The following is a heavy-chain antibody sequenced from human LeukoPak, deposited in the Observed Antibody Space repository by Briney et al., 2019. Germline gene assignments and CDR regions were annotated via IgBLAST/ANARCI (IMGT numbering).Heavy chain of an antibody. CDR3: ASSLGGYSYGYLGTFDY. J-gene: IGHJ4*02. CDR1: GGTFSSYA. V-gene: IGHV1-69*13. D-gene: IGHD5-18*01. Sequence: SVKVSCKASGGTFSSYAISWVRQAPGQGLEWMGGIIPIFGTANYAQKFQGRVTITADESTSTAYMELSSLRSEDTAVYYCASSLGGYSYGYLGTFDYWGQGTLVTVSS. CDR2: IIPIFGTA.